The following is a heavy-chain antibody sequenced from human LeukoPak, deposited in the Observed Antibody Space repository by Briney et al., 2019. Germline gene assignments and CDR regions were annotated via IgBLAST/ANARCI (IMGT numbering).Heavy chain of an antibody. CDR3: ARVQGGTKSQGFDY. CDR1: GFTFSSYS. D-gene: IGHD1-1*01. V-gene: IGHV3-48*01. CDR2: ISSSSSTI. J-gene: IGHJ4*02. Sequence: GGSLRLSCAASGFTFSSYSMNWVHQAPGKGLEWVSYISSSSSTIYYADSVKGRFTISRDNAKNSLYLQMNSLRAEDTAVYYCARVQGGTKSQGFDYWGQGTLVTVSS.